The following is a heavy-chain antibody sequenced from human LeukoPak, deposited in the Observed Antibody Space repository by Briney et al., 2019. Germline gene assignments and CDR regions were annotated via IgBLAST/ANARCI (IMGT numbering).Heavy chain of an antibody. CDR1: GGTFSNYA. Sequence: GASVKVSCKASGGTFSNYAVSWVRQAPGQGLEWMGGIIPMYGTTNYAQKFQGRVTITADKSTSTVYMELSSLRSEDTAVYYCARDRWPVTRIQYYYSMDVWGKGNTVTVSS. D-gene: IGHD4-17*01. CDR2: IIPMYGTT. V-gene: IGHV1-69*06. CDR3: ARDRWPVTRIQYYYSMDV. J-gene: IGHJ6*03.